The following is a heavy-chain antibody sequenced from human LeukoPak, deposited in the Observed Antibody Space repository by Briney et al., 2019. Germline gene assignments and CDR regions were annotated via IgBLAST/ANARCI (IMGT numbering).Heavy chain of an antibody. CDR1: GGSISSNY. CDR2: IYTSGST. D-gene: IGHD5-12*01. Sequence: SETLSLTCTVSGGSISSNYWTWIRQPAGKGLEWIGRIYTSGSTNYNPSLKSRVTISVDTSKNQFSLKLSSVTAADTAVYYCASGKRGYSGSDYWGQGTLVTVSS. CDR3: ASGKRGYSGSDY. J-gene: IGHJ4*02. V-gene: IGHV4-4*07.